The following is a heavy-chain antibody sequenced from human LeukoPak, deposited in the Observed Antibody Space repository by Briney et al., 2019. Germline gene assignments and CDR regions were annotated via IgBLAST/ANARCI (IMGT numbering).Heavy chain of an antibody. CDR3: AKDRQACSSSTIFDY. J-gene: IGHJ4*02. V-gene: IGHV3-30*02. CDR1: GFTFSSYG. Sequence: GGSLRLSCAASGFTFSSYGMHWVRQAPGKGLEWVAFIRYDGSNKYYADSVKGRFTISRDNSKNTLYLQMNSLRAEDTAVYYCAKDRQACSSSTIFDYWGQGTLVTVS. CDR2: IRYDGSNK. D-gene: IGHD6-13*01.